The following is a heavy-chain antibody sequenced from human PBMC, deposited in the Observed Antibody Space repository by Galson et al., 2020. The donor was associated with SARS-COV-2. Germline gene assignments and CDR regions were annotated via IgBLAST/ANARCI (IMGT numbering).Heavy chain of an antibody. V-gene: IGHV3-30*03. Sequence: PGGSLRLSCAASGFTFSSYGTHWVRQAPGKGLEWVAVISYDGSNKYYADSVKGRFTISRDNSKNTLYLQMNSLRAEDTAVYYCAGELLQDYYGMDVWGQGTTVTVSS. CDR3: AGELLQDYYGMDV. J-gene: IGHJ6*02. CDR1: GFTFSSYG. CDR2: ISYDGSNK. D-gene: IGHD1-26*01.